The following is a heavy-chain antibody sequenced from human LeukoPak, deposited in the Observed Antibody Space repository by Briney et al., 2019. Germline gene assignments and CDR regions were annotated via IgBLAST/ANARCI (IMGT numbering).Heavy chain of an antibody. CDR3: GRGGYWLDP. CDR2: INTDGSST. V-gene: IGHV3-74*01. CDR1: GVTFSSDW. J-gene: IGHJ5*02. Sequence: GGSLRVSCAASGVTFSSDWMHWGRQVPGKELVWVSRINTDGSSTSYADSVKGRFTISRDNAKNTLYLKMNPLRAEDTAVYYCGRGGYWLDPWGQGTLVTVSS.